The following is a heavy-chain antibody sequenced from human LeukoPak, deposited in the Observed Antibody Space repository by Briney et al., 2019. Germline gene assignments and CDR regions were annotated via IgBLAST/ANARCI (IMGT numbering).Heavy chain of an antibody. CDR3: ASSIAAADPGDY. CDR1: GGSFSGYY. V-gene: IGHV4-34*01. D-gene: IGHD6-13*01. J-gene: IGHJ4*02. CDR2: INHSGST. Sequence: SETLSLTCAVYGGSFSGYYWSWIRQPPGKGLEWIGEINHSGSTNYNPSLKSRVTISVDTSKNRFSLKLSSVTAADTAVYYCASSIAAADPGDYWGQGTLVTVSS.